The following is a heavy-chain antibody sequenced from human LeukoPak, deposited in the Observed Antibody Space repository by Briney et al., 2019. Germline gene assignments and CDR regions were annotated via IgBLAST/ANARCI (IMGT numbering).Heavy chain of an antibody. V-gene: IGHV3-23*01. J-gene: IGHJ5*02. CDR3: ANSRGHGSGNL. CDR2: ISGSGGST. D-gene: IGHD3-10*01. Sequence: GESLRLSCAASGFTFSSYAMTWVRQAPGKGLEWVSGISGSGGSTYYTDSVKGRFTLSRDNSKNTVYLQMNSLRAEDTAVYYCANSRGHGSGNLWGQGTLVTVSS. CDR1: GFTFSSYA.